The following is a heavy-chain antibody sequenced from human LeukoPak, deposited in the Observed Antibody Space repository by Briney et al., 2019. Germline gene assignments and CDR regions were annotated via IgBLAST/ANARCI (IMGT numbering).Heavy chain of an antibody. J-gene: IGHJ6*02. CDR1: GFALSSHW. Sequence: GGSLRLSCAASGFALSSHWMAWVRQVPGRGPEWVANVNRDGSEIYYLDSVKGRFTISKDNAKNSLYLQMNSLRAEDTALYHCARNNGMDVWGQGTTVIVSS. V-gene: IGHV3-7*03. CDR3: ARNNGMDV. CDR2: VNRDGSEI.